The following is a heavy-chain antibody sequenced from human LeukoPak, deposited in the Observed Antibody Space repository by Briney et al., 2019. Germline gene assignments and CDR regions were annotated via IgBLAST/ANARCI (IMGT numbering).Heavy chain of an antibody. CDR2: VSYSGGT. CDR1: GDSVSGHY. D-gene: IGHD5-12*01. CDR3: ARAPMAITTSAFPDAFDF. Sequence: SETLSLTCTVSGDSVSGHYWSWIRQTPGKGLEWVGYVSYSGGTNYNPSLKRRVSISLDTSKNQFSLKLSSPAAADPAVYYCARAPMAITTSAFPDAFDFWGQGTMVTVSS. J-gene: IGHJ3*01. V-gene: IGHV4-59*02.